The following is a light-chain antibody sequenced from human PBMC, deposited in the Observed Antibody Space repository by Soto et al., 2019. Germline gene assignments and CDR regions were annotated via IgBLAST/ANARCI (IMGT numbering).Light chain of an antibody. CDR2: DAS. Sequence: EIVLSQSPGTLSLSPGERATLSCRASQSVRSSYLAWYQQKPGQAPRLLIYDASSRATGIPDRFSGSGSGTEFTLTISSLQSEDFAVYYCQQSRTFAQGTKVDIK. CDR3: QQSRT. J-gene: IGKJ2*01. CDR1: QSVRSSY. V-gene: IGKV3-20*01.